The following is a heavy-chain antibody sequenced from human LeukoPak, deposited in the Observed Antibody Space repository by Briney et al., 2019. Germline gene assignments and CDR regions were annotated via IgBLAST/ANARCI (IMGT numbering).Heavy chain of an antibody. CDR3: ARDPVPAAARHFDY. CDR2: ISSDGSLE. Sequence: GGSLRLSCAASGFTFSNAWMSWVRQAPGKGLEWLAVISSDGSLEYYADSVKGRFTISRDNSKNTLYLQMNSLRPEDTAVYYCARDPVPAAARHFDYWGQGTLVTVSS. CDR1: GFTFSNAW. J-gene: IGHJ4*02. V-gene: IGHV3-30-3*01. D-gene: IGHD2-2*01.